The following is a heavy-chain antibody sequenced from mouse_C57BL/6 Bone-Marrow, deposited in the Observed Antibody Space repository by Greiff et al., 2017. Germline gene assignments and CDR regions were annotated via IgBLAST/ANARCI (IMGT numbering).Heavy chain of an antibody. CDR3: ARSTTVPFDY. J-gene: IGHJ2*01. V-gene: IGHV1-4*01. D-gene: IGHD1-1*01. CDR1: GYTFTSYT. CDR2: INPSSGYT. Sequence: QVQLQQSGAELARPGASVKMSCKASGYTFTSYTMHWVKQRPGQGLEWIGYINPSSGYTKYNQKFKDKATLTADKSSSTAYMQLSSLTSEDSAVYYWARSTTVPFDYWGQGTTLTVSS.